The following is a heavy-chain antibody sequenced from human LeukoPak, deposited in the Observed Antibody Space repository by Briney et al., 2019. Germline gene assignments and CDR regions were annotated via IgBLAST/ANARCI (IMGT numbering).Heavy chain of an antibody. D-gene: IGHD5-24*01. CDR2: INPSGGST. CDR3: ARAMATTEFDY. CDR1: GYTFTTYY. Sequence: ASVKVSCKASGYTFTTYYMHWVRQAPGQGLEWMGIINPSGGSTSYAQKFQGRVTMTTDTSTSTAYMELRSLRSDDTAVYYCARAMATTEFDYWGQGTLVAVSS. J-gene: IGHJ4*02. V-gene: IGHV1-46*01.